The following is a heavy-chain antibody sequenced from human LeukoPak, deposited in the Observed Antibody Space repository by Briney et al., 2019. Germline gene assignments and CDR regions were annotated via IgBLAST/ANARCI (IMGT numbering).Heavy chain of an antibody. Sequence: GGSLRLSCAASGFAFSNYNMNWVRQAPGKGLEWISYIGYSGSSIHYADSVRGRFTISRDNAKNSLYLQMNSLRAEDTAVYYCASPEGYCSSTSCPGSYYGMDVWGQGTTVTVSS. CDR3: ASPEGYCSSTSCPGSYYGMDV. CDR2: IGYSGSSI. J-gene: IGHJ6*02. CDR1: GFAFSNYN. V-gene: IGHV3-48*04. D-gene: IGHD2-2*01.